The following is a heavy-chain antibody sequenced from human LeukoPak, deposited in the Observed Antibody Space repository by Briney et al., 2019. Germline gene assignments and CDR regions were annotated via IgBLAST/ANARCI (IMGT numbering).Heavy chain of an antibody. D-gene: IGHD4-23*01. Sequence: GSLRLSCAASGFTFSSYWMNWVRQAPGKGLVWVSRIASDGSSTTYADSVKGRFSISRDNAKNTLYLQMSSLRVEDTAVYYCARGRPHGNDYWGQGTLVTVSS. CDR2: IASDGSST. CDR3: ARGRPHGNDY. CDR1: GFTFSSYW. V-gene: IGHV3-74*01. J-gene: IGHJ4*02.